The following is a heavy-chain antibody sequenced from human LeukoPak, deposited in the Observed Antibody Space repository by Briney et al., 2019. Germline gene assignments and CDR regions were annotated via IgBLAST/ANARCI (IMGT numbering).Heavy chain of an antibody. D-gene: IGHD1-26*01. V-gene: IGHV3-23*01. Sequence: PGGSLRLSCAASGFTFTSYSMNWVRQAPGKGLEWISGISGSGASTYHADSVTGRFTISRDNSRNTLYLQMNSLRGDDTAVYYCAKDVGKWESLHFFDYWGQGTLVTVSS. CDR3: AKDVGKWESLHFFDY. CDR1: GFTFTSYS. CDR2: ISGSGAST. J-gene: IGHJ4*02.